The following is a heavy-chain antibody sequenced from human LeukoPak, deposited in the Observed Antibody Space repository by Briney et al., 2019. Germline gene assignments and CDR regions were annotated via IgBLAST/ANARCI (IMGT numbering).Heavy chain of an antibody. CDR3: AKALEQETVIALDS. D-gene: IGHD6-13*01. V-gene: IGHV3-23*01. Sequence: GGSLRLSCAASGFTFSTYAMSWVRQAPGKGLEWVSAISGSGGSTYYADSVKGRFTISRDNSKNTLYLQMNSLRAEDTSIYFCAKALEQETVIALDSWGQGTLDTVCS. J-gene: IGHJ4*02. CDR2: ISGSGGST. CDR1: GFTFSTYA.